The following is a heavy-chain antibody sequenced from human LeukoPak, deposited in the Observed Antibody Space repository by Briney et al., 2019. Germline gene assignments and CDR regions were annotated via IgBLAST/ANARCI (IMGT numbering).Heavy chain of an antibody. J-gene: IGHJ6*03. CDR2: ISSSSSYI. CDR3: AREDSSSWFYYYYYYYMDV. D-gene: IGHD6-13*01. CDR1: GFTFSSYS. Sequence: GGSLRLSCAASGFTFSSYSMNWVRQAPGKGLEWVSSISSSSSYIYYADSVKGRFTISRDNAKNSLYLQMNSLRAEDTAVYYCAREDSSSWFYYYYYYYMDVRGKGTAVTVSS. V-gene: IGHV3-21*01.